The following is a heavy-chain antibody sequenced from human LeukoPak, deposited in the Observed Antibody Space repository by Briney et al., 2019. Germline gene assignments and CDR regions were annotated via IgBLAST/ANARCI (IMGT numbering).Heavy chain of an antibody. D-gene: IGHD3-10*01. Sequence: PSETLSLTCGVSGGSFSGSFWTWIRQSPGRGLEWIGEINRRGTTYYNPSLESRLAISLDTSRYQFFLNLTSVTAADTAVYFCARGGTTYFSGSGTHPWGQGTLVTVSS. V-gene: IGHV4-34*01. CDR2: INRRGTT. CDR3: ARGGTTYFSGSGTHP. CDR1: GGSFSGSF. J-gene: IGHJ5*02.